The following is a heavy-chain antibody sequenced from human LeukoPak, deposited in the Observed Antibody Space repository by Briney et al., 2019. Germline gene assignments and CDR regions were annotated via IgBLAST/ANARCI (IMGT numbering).Heavy chain of an antibody. CDR1: GFTFSSYE. D-gene: IGHD5-18*01. CDR2: ISSSGSTI. J-gene: IGHJ4*02. CDR3: ARARYSYGVGSTY. Sequence: PGGSLRLSCAASGFTFSSYEMNWVRQAPGKGLEWVSYISSSGSTIYYADSVKGRFTISRDNAKNSLYLQMNSLRAEDTAVYYCARARYSYGVGSTYWGQGTLVTVSS. V-gene: IGHV3-48*03.